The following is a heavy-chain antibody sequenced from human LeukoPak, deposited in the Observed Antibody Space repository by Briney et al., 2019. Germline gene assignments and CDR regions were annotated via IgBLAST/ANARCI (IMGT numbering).Heavy chain of an antibody. V-gene: IGHV1-46*01. CDR2: INPNGDAT. Sequence: GASVKVSCKTSGYTFTKYLIHWVRQSPGQGLEWVGTINPNGDATNYAPRLQGRLTLTQDTSTSTVYMELRGLTPYDTAVYYCARPLFCAFDNCGYWLDPWGPGTLVTVSS. CDR3: ARPLFCAFDNCGYWLDP. D-gene: IGHD1-20*01. J-gene: IGHJ5*02. CDR1: GYTFTKYL.